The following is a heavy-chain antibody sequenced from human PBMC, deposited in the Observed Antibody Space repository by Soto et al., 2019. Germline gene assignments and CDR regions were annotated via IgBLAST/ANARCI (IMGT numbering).Heavy chain of an antibody. Sequence: SETLSLTCAVSGYSISSSNWWGWIRQPPGKGLEWIGYIYYSGTTYYNPSLKSRVTMSVDTSKNQFSLKLTSVTAVDTAVYYCARDAYDYDDTSGYYRHWGPGTLVTVSS. V-gene: IGHV4-28*03. D-gene: IGHD3-22*01. CDR3: ARDAYDYDDTSGYYRH. CDR1: GYSISSSNW. J-gene: IGHJ4*02. CDR2: IYYSGTT.